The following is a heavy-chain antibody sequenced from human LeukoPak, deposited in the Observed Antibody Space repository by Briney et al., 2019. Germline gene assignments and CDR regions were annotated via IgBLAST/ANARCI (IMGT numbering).Heavy chain of an antibody. CDR2: LYIGGNT. J-gene: IGHJ4*02. D-gene: IGHD5-18*01. V-gene: IGHV3-53*01. CDR3: MTAAGYNFGQY. CDR1: GLTVNNNY. Sequence: GGSLRLSCAASGLTVNNNYMNWVRQAPGEGLEWVSALYIGGNTYYADSVRGRFTISRDNSKNTLYLQMNSLRAEDTAIYYCMTAAGYNFGQYWGQGTLVTVSS.